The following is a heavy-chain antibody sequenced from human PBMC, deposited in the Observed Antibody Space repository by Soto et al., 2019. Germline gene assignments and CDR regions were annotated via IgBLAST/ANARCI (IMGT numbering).Heavy chain of an antibody. Sequence: GASVKVSCKASGGTFSSYAISWVRQAPGQGLEWMGGIIPIFGTANYAQKFQGRVTITADESTSTAYMELSSLRSEDTAVYYCARCGRNDAFDIWGQGTMVPVSS. CDR1: GGTFSSYA. CDR2: IIPIFGTA. V-gene: IGHV1-69*13. CDR3: ARCGRNDAFDI. D-gene: IGHD6-25*01. J-gene: IGHJ3*02.